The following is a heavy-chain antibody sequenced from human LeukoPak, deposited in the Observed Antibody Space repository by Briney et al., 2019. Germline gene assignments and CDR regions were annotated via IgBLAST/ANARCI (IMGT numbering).Heavy chain of an antibody. Sequence: GGSLRLSCAASGFTFSSYWMSWVRQAPGKGLEWVANIKQDGSEKYYVDSAKGRFTISRDNAKNSLYLQMNSLRAEDTAVYYCARADKDDYVWGSYRLWGQGTLVTVSS. D-gene: IGHD3-16*02. J-gene: IGHJ4*02. CDR2: IKQDGSEK. CDR3: ARADKDDYVWGSYRL. V-gene: IGHV3-7*01. CDR1: GFTFSSYW.